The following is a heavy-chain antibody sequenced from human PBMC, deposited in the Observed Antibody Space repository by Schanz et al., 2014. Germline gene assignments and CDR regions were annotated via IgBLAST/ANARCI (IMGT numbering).Heavy chain of an antibody. J-gene: IGHJ4*02. D-gene: IGHD3-10*01. Sequence: EVQLLESGGGLVQPGESLRLSCAASGFSFSSYTMSWVRQASGKGLEWVSAISGSGASTYYADSVKGRFTISRDNSKNTLYLQMNSLRAEDTAVYYCAKDQGSYGSGSYSYVDYWGQGTLANVSS. CDR3: AKDQGSYGSGSYSYVDY. CDR1: GFSFSSYT. CDR2: ISGSGAST. V-gene: IGHV3-23*01.